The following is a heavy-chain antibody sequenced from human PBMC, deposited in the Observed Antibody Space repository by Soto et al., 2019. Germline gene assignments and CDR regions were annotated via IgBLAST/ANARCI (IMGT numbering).Heavy chain of an antibody. Sequence: EVQLVESGGGLVQPGGSLRLSCAASGFTFSSYWMSWVRQAPGKGLDWVANIKQDGSEKNYVDSVKGRFTISRDNAKNSLYLQMNSLRADDTAVYYCASARHIGPWGQGTLVTVSS. D-gene: IGHD2-21*01. CDR1: GFTFSSYW. CDR2: IKQDGSEK. V-gene: IGHV3-7*01. CDR3: ASARHIGP. J-gene: IGHJ5*02.